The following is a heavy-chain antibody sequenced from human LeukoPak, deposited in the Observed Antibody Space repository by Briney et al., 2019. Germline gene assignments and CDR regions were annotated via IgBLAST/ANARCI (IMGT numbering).Heavy chain of an antibody. D-gene: IGHD3-10*01. CDR1: GVSFSDYY. Sequence: SETLSLTCAVYGVSFSDYYWSWIRQPPGKGLEWIGEINHSGSTNYNPSLKSRVTISVDTSKNQFSLKLSSVTAADTAVYYCARQVGGEDYWGQGTLVTVSS. V-gene: IGHV4-34*01. CDR2: INHSGST. CDR3: ARQVGGEDY. J-gene: IGHJ4*02.